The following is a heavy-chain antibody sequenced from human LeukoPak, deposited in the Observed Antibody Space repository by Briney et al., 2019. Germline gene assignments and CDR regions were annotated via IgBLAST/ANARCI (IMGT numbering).Heavy chain of an antibody. CDR2: IKEDGSEK. CDR1: GFTFSNYW. Sequence: PGGSLRLSCAASGFTFSNYWMSWVRQAPGKGLEWVANIKEDGSEKYYVDSVKGRFTISRDNAKNSLYLQMSSLRAEDTAVYYCARGGWRPDPWGQGTLVTVSS. V-gene: IGHV3-7*01. CDR3: ARGGWRPDP. J-gene: IGHJ5*02. D-gene: IGHD6-19*01.